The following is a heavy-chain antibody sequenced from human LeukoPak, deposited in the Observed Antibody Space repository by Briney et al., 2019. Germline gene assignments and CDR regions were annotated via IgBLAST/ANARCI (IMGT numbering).Heavy chain of an antibody. CDR2: MSGSGYST. V-gene: IGHV3-23*01. D-gene: IGHD5/OR15-5a*01. CDR3: TKDLRGWSYS. J-gene: IGHJ5*01. Sequence: PGWSLRLSCAASGFTFSSYAMRWVRQAPGKGLEWVSAMSGSGYSTNYADSVKGWFTISRDNSKNTVYLQMNSLRADDTAVYYCTKDLRGWSYSWGQGTLVTVSS. CDR1: GFTFSSYA.